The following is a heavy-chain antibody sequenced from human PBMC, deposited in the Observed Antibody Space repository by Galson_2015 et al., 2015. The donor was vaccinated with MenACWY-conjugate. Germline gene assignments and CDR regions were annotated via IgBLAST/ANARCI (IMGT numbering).Heavy chain of an antibody. CDR3: ARDQESLCQPDY. CDR2: ISGAGNK. V-gene: IGHV3-23*01. J-gene: IGHJ4*02. CDR1: GFTFSSYA. Sequence: SLRLSCAASGFTFSSYAMNWVRQAPGKGLEWVALISGAGNKYYADSVKGRLTISRDNSKNTLFLQMNSLRAEDTPVYYCARDQESLCQPDYWGQGTLVTVSS.